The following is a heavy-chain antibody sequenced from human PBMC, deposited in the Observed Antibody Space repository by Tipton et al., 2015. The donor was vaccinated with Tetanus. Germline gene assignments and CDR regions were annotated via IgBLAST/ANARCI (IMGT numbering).Heavy chain of an antibody. CDR3: AKSDRVTRTSWYFHD. J-gene: IGHJ4*02. CDR2: LDYSGNT. CDR1: GGSISSSYYY. D-gene: IGHD2-2*01. Sequence: TLSLTCTVSGGSISSSYYYWGWIRQPPGKGLEWIGSLDYSGNTYHNSSLMSRVTISVDTSKNQFSLRLNSVTAVDTAVYYCAKSDRVTRTSWYFHDWGQGTLVTVSS. V-gene: IGHV4-39*01.